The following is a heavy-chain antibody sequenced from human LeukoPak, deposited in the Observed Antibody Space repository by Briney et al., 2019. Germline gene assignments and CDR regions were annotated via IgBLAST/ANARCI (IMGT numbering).Heavy chain of an antibody. J-gene: IGHJ3*02. CDR1: GYTLTELS. Sequence: GASVKVSCKVSGYTLTELSMHWVRQAPGKGLEWMGGFDPEDGETIYAQKFQGRGTMTEDTSTDIAYMELSSLRSEDTAVYYCATKEIPGAFDIWGQGTMVTVSS. CDR3: ATKEIPGAFDI. V-gene: IGHV1-24*01. CDR2: FDPEDGET.